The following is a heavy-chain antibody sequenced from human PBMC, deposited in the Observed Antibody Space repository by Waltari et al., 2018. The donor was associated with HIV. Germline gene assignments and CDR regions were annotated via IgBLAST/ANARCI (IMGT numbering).Heavy chain of an antibody. CDR1: GFTFSSYW. D-gene: IGHD2-8*01. V-gene: IGHV3-7*01. CDR2: IKQDGSEK. Sequence: EVQLVESGGGLGQPGGSLRLACAASGFTFSSYWMSWVRQAQGKGLEWVANIKQDGSEKYYVDAMKGRFTISRDNAKNSLYLQINSLRAEDTAVYYCAGRSPARRLNWFDPWGQGTLVIVSS. CDR3: AGRSPARRLNWFDP. J-gene: IGHJ5*02.